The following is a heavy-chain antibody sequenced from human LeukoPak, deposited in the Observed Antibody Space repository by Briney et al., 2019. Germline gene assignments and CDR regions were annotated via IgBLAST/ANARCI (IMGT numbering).Heavy chain of an antibody. CDR3: ARACCSSSCYGAFDI. D-gene: IGHD2-2*01. V-gene: IGHV3-20*01. CDR1: GFTFDGYG. J-gene: IGHJ3*02. CDR2: INWNGGST. Sequence: PGGSLRLSCAASGFTFDGYGMSWVRQAPGKGLEWVSGINWNGGSTGYADSVKGRFTISRDNAKNSLYLQMNSLRAEDTALYHCARACCSSSCYGAFDIWGQGTMVTVSS.